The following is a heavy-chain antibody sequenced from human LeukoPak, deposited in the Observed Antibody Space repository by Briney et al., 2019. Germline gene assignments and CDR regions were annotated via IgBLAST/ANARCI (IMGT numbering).Heavy chain of an antibody. CDR2: IYYSGST. CDR3: ARCQGGYSSGYYISQAPFDY. CDR1: GDSIFSTTYY. D-gene: IGHD3-22*01. V-gene: IGHV4-39*01. Sequence: SETLSLTCTVSGDSIFSTTYYWGWIRQPPGKGLEWIGNIYYSGSTYYNPSLKSRVTISVDTSKNQFSLKLSSVTAADTAVYYCARCQGGYSSGYYISQAPFDYWGQGTLVTVSS. J-gene: IGHJ4*02.